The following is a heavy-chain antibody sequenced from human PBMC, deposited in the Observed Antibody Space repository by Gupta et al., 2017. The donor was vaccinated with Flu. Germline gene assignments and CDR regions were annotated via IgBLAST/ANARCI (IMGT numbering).Heavy chain of an antibody. J-gene: IGHJ3*01. CDR2: IYWDDDN. Sequence: QITLKESGPVLVTPTQTLTLTCTFSGFSLSSSGVGVGWIRQPPGKALECLGIIYWDDDNRYSPFLKSRLAGTKDTSKDQGVLSMSNMETGETATYYCAHRRGGYDWNDASFDVWGPGTLVTVSS. D-gene: IGHD1-1*01. V-gene: IGHV2-5*02. CDR3: AHRRGGYDWNDASFDV. CDR1: GFSLSSSGVG.